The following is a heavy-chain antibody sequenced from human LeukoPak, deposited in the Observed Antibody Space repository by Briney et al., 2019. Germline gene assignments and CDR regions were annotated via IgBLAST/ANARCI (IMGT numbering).Heavy chain of an antibody. CDR3: ARDGVERRSTPFDY. CDR1: GYTFTSNY. J-gene: IGHJ4*02. D-gene: IGHD1-1*01. Sequence: ASVKVSCKAFGYTFTSNYMHWVRQAPGQGPEWMGVISPGGGSTTYAQKFQGRVTLTRDMSTSTDYLELSSLRSEDTAVYYCARDGVERRSTPFDYWGQGTLVTVSS. V-gene: IGHV1-46*01. CDR2: ISPGGGST.